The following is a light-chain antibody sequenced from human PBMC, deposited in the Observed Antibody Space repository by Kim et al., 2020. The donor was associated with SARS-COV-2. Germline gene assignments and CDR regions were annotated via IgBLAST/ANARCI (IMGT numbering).Light chain of an antibody. CDR3: YSAADNNRV. CDR2: KDT. CDR1: LLAEKY. V-gene: IGLV3-27*01. Sequence: SYELTQPSSVSVSPGQTARITCSGDLLAEKYVRWLSQKPGQAPVLVIYKDTERPSGIPERFSGSSSGTTVTLTISGAQVEDEADYYCYSAADNNRV. J-gene: IGLJ3*02.